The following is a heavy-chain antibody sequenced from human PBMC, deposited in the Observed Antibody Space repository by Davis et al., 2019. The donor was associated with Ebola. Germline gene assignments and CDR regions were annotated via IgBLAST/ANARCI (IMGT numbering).Heavy chain of an antibody. Sequence: GESLKISCAASGFTFSNGWMSWVRQAPGKGLEWVSVIYIGGNTYYADSVKGRFTISRDNSKKTLYLQMNSLRAEDTAVYYCAKSGLSFGVVKYHYGMDVWGKGTTVTVSS. CDR3: AKSGLSFGVVKYHYGMDV. D-gene: IGHD3-3*01. CDR1: GFTFSNGW. V-gene: IGHV3-53*01. CDR2: IYIGGNT. J-gene: IGHJ6*04.